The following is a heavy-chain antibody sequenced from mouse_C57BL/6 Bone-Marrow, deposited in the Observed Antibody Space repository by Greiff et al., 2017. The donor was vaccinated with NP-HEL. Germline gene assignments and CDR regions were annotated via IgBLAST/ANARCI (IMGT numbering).Heavy chain of an antibody. CDR1: GYSFTGYY. V-gene: IGHV1-42*01. CDR2: INPSTGGT. CDR3: ASYGYGDY. D-gene: IGHD2-2*01. Sequence: EVQLQQSGPELVKPGASVKISCKASGYSFTGYYMNWVKQSPEKSLEWIGEINPSTGGTTYNQKFKAKATLTVDKSSSTAYMQLKSLTSEDSAVYYCASYGYGDYWGQGTTLTVSS. J-gene: IGHJ2*01.